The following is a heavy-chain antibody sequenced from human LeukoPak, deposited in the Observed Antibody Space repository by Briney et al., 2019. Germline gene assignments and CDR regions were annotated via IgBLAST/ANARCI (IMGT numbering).Heavy chain of an antibody. CDR1: GASLTRPTYY. V-gene: IGHV4-61*01. Sequence: SETLSLTCSVSGASLTRPTYYQWSWIRQPPGKGLELIGSLFSTGSATLNPSLKSRVTMSLDTSKSQFSLKLSSVTAEDSAVYYCARFKSGGFSYFDSWGQGALVAVSS. J-gene: IGHJ4*02. CDR2: LFSTGSA. CDR3: ARFKSGGFSYFDS. D-gene: IGHD3-3*01.